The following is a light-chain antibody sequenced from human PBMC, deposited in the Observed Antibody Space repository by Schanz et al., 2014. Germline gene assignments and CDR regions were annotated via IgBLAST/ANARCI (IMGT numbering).Light chain of an antibody. CDR1: KLGNKY. CDR2: QDV. V-gene: IGLV3-1*01. J-gene: IGLJ3*02. Sequence: SYELTQPPSMSVSPGQTATITCTGDKLGNKYACWYQQRPGQSPVLVIYQDVKRPSGVPDRFSASKSGNTASLTISGLQADDEADYYCCSYVGSGTWVFGGGTKVTVL. CDR3: CSYVGSGTWV.